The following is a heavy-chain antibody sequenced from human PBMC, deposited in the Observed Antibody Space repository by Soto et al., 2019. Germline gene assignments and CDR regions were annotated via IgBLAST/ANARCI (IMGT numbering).Heavy chain of an antibody. CDR1: GFTFSNYA. V-gene: IGHV3-23*01. CDR2: LGIRDSDT. Sequence: EVQLLESGGGLVQPGGSLRLSCAASGFTFSNYAMSWVRQAPGKGLEWVSTLGIRDSDTFYADSVKGRFTISRDNSKNTLFLQMNSLRADDTAVYYCAKREGLAVVAATRAFDIWGQGIMVTVSS. CDR3: AKREGLAVVAATRAFDI. D-gene: IGHD2-15*01. J-gene: IGHJ3*02.